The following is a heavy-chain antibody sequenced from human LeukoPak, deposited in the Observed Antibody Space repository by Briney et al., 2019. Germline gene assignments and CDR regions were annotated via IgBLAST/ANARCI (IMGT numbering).Heavy chain of an antibody. V-gene: IGHV4-4*02. D-gene: IGHD6-13*01. CDR3: ARHGGAAAGGAWFDP. Sequence: SETLSLTCAVSGGSISSSNWWSWVRQPPGKGLEWIGEIYHSGSTNYNPSLKSRVTISVDKSKNQFSLKLSSVTAADTAVYYCARHGGAAAGGAWFDPWGQGTLVTVSS. CDR1: GGSISSSNW. CDR2: IYHSGST. J-gene: IGHJ5*02.